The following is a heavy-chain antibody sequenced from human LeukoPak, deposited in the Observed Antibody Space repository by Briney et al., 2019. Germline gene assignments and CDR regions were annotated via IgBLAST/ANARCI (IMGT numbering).Heavy chain of an antibody. V-gene: IGHV1-69*13. J-gene: IGHJ4*02. CDR2: ITPIFGTP. CDR1: GGTFSSYP. D-gene: IGHD4-23*01. CDR3: ARNSRVVSTSRLNY. Sequence: SVKVSCKVSGGTFSSYPISWVRQAPGQGLEWMGEITPIFGTPDYAQKFQGRLTITADESTTTTYMELSSLRSEDTAIYYCARNSRVVSTSRLNYWGQGTLVTVSS.